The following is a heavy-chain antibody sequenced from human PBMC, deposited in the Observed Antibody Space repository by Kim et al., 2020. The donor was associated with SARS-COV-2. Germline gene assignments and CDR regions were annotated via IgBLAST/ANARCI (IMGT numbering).Heavy chain of an antibody. Sequence: SETLSLTCTVSGGSISSSSYYWGWIRQPPGKGLEWIGSIYYSGSTYYNPSLKSRVTISVDTSKNQFSLKLSSVTAADTAVYYCGGIGGSHGAAWYFDLWGRGTLVTVSS. D-gene: IGHD1-26*01. CDR3: GGIGGSHGAAWYFDL. CDR1: GGSISSSSYY. J-gene: IGHJ2*01. V-gene: IGHV4-39*07. CDR2: IYYSGST.